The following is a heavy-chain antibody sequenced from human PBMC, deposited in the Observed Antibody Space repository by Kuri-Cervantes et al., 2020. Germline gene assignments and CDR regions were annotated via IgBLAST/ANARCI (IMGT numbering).Heavy chain of an antibody. CDR1: GFTFSSYG. Sequence: GGSLRLSCAASGFTFSSYGMHWVRQAPGKGLEWVAVIWYDGSNKYYADSVKGRFTISRDNSKNTLYLQMNSLRAEDTAVYYCARMRDYGRAFDIWGQGTMVTVSS. V-gene: IGHV3-33*01. D-gene: IGHD4-17*01. J-gene: IGHJ3*02. CDR3: ARMRDYGRAFDI. CDR2: IWYDGSNK.